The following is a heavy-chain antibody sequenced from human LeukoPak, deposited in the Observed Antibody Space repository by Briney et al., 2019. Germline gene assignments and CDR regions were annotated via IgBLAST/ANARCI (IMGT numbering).Heavy chain of an antibody. CDR3: ARDAKWAFDY. J-gene: IGHJ4*02. CDR1: GFSFSTYS. Sequence: PGGSLRLSCAASGFSFSTYSMNWVRQAPGKGLEWVSYISTGTILYADSVKGRFTISRDNAKNSLFLQMNSLRDEDTAVYYCARDAKWAFDYWGQGTLVTVSS. CDR2: ISTGTI. V-gene: IGHV3-48*02. D-gene: IGHD1-26*01.